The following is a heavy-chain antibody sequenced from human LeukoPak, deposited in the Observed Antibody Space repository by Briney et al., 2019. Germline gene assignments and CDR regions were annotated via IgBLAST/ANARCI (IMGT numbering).Heavy chain of an antibody. D-gene: IGHD1-7*01. CDR1: GYRFTDYW. CDR3: ARGAAGTTPDYYYFGLDV. J-gene: IGHJ6*02. Sequence: ESLKIPCKGSGYRFTDYWIGWVRQMPGKGLEWMGIIYPGDSDTRYSPSFQGQVTISADKSINTAHLQWSSLKASDTAMYYCARGAAGTTPDYYYFGLDVWGQGTTVRVSS. CDR2: IYPGDSDT. V-gene: IGHV5-51*01.